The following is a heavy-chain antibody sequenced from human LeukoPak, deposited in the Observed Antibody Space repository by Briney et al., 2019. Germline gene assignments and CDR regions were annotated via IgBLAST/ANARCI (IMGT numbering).Heavy chain of an antibody. CDR2: INPNSGGT. CDR3: ARVCAMIGRQHNDAFDI. CDR1: GYTFNGYY. D-gene: IGHD3-22*01. V-gene: IGHV1-2*02. J-gene: IGHJ3*02. Sequence: ASVKVSCKASGYTFNGYYMHWVRQAPGQGLEWMGWINPNSGGTNYAQKFQGRVTMTRDTSISTAYMELSRLRSDDTAVYYCARVCAMIGRQHNDAFDIWGQGTMVTVSS.